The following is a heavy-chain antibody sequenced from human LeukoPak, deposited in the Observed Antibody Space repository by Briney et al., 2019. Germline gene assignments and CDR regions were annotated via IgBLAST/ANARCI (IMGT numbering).Heavy chain of an antibody. Sequence: ASVKVSCKASGYTFTGCYMHWVRQAAGQGLEWMGWINPNSGSTNYAQKFQGRVTMTRDTSISTAYMELSRLRSDDTAVYYCAREWVVVVPAANYYYYYYMDVWGKGTTVAVSS. CDR2: INPNSGST. CDR3: AREWVVVVPAANYYYYYYMDV. CDR1: GYTFTGCY. D-gene: IGHD2-2*01. V-gene: IGHV1-2*02. J-gene: IGHJ6*03.